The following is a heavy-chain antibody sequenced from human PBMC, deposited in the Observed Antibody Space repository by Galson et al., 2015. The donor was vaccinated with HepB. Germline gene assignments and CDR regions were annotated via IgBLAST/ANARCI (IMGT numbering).Heavy chain of an antibody. Sequence: SVKVSCKASGYTFTGYYMHWVRQAPGQGLEWMGWINPNSGGTNYAQKFQGRVTMTRDTSISTAYMELSRLRSDDTAVYYCARDYYNWNYYYYMDVWGKGTTVTVSS. D-gene: IGHD1-20*01. CDR3: ARDYYNWNYYYYMDV. CDR2: INPNSGGT. CDR1: GYTFTGYY. J-gene: IGHJ6*03. V-gene: IGHV1-2*02.